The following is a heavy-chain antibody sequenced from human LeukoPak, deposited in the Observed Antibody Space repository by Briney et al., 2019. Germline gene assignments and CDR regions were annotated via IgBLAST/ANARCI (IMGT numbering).Heavy chain of an antibody. CDR3: AQRTGYSSSWYYFDY. V-gene: IGHV4-34*01. D-gene: IGHD6-13*01. J-gene: IGHJ4*02. Sequence: SETLSLTCAVYGGSFSGYYWSWIRQPPGKGLEWIGEINHSGSTNYNPSLKSRVTISVDTSKNQFSLKLSSVTAADTAVYYCAQRTGYSSSWYYFDYWGQGTLVTVSS. CDR2: INHSGST. CDR1: GGSFSGYY.